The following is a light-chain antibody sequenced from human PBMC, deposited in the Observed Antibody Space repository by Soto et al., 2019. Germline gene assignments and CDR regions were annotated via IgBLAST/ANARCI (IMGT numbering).Light chain of an antibody. J-gene: IGLJ2*01. CDR3: AAWDDSLNGVV. Sequence: QSVLTQPPSASGTPGQRVTISCSGSSSNIGSNTVNWYQQLPGTAPKLLIYSNNQRPSGVPDRFSGSKSGTSASLAISGRQSEDEADYYCAAWDDSLNGVVFGRGTKLTVL. CDR2: SNN. V-gene: IGLV1-44*01. CDR1: SSNIGSNT.